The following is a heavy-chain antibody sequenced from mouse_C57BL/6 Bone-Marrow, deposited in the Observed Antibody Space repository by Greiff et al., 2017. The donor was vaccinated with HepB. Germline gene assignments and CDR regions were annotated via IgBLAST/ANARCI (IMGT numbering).Heavy chain of an antibody. CDR1: GFTFSDYY. D-gene: IGHD3-2*02. V-gene: IGHV5-16*01. Sequence: EVQRVESEGGLVQPGSSMKLSCTASGFTFSDYYMAWVRQVPEKGLEWVANINYDGSSTYYLDSLKSRFIISRDNAKNILYLQMSSLKSEDTATYYCARETAQATGGFDDWGQGTTLTVSS. CDR3: ARETAQATGGFDD. CDR2: INYDGSST. J-gene: IGHJ2*01.